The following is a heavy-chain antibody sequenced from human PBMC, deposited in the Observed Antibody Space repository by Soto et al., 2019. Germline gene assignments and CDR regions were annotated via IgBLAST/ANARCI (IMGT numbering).Heavy chain of an antibody. J-gene: IGHJ3*02. CDR1: GGTFSSYA. V-gene: IGHV1-69*13. Sequence: ASVKVSCKASGGTFSSYAISWVRQAPGQGLEWMGGIIPIFGTANYAQKFQGRVTITADESTSTAYMELSSLRSEDTAVYYCARSGRVVLRYFGWDEEIGAFDIWGQGTMVTVSS. D-gene: IGHD3-9*01. CDR3: ARSGRVVLRYFGWDEEIGAFDI. CDR2: IIPIFGTA.